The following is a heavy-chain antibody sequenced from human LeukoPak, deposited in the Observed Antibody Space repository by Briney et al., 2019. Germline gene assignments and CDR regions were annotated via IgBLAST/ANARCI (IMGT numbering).Heavy chain of an antibody. CDR3: ASPFGSYYDSY. Sequence: QTGGSLRLSCAASGFTFSNYWIHWVRHAPGKGLVWVSRINSDGSSTSYADSVKGRFTISRDNAKNTLYLQMNSLRAEDTAVYYCASPFGSYYDSYWGQGTLVTVSS. CDR2: INSDGSST. D-gene: IGHD3-22*01. V-gene: IGHV3-74*01. CDR1: GFTFSNYW. J-gene: IGHJ4*02.